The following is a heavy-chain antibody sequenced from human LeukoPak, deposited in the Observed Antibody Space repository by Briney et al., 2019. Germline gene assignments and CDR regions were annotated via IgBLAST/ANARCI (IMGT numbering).Heavy chain of an antibody. CDR2: ISAYNGNT. D-gene: IGHD3-22*01. J-gene: IGHJ4*02. V-gene: IGHV1-18*01. CDR3: ARGRDSSGYYGGIGGFSYFDY. Sequence: ASVKVSCKASGYTFTSYGISWVRQAPGQGLEWMGWISAYNGNTNYAQKLQGRVTMTTDTSTSTAYMELRSLRSDDTAVYYCARGRDSSGYYGGIGGFSYFDYWGQGTLVTVSS. CDR1: GYTFTSYG.